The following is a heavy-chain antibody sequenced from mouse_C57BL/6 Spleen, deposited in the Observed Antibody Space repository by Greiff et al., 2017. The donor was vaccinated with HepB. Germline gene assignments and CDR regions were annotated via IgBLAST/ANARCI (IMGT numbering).Heavy chain of an antibody. Sequence: EVQLQQSGPELVKPGASVKISCKASGYSFTGYYMNWVKQSPEKSLERIGEIHPSTGGTTYNQKFKAKATLTVDKSSSPAYMQLKSLTSEDSAVYYCARSDYDGSFWFAYWGQGTLVTVAA. J-gene: IGHJ3*01. CDR3: ARSDYDGSFWFAY. D-gene: IGHD2-3*01. CDR2: IHPSTGGT. V-gene: IGHV1-42*01. CDR1: GYSFTGYY.